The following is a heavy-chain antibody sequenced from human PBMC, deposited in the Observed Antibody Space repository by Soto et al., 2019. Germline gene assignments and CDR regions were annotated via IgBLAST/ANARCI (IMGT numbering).Heavy chain of an antibody. Sequence: QVQLVESGGGVVQPGRSLRLSCAASGFTFSSYGMHWVRQAPGKGLEWVAVISYDGRHKYYADAVKGRFTISRDNSKNTLYLQMSSLRAEDTAVYYCVKDGSSGWPYFYYMDVWGQGTTVTVSS. CDR1: GFTFSSYG. CDR3: VKDGSSGWPYFYYMDV. V-gene: IGHV3-30*18. J-gene: IGHJ6*03. CDR2: ISYDGRHK. D-gene: IGHD6-19*01.